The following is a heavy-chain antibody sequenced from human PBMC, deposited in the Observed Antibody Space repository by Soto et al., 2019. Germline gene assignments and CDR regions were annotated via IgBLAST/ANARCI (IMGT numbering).Heavy chain of an antibody. CDR3: ARDEYQLLSSVSWFDS. D-gene: IGHD2-2*01. Sequence: LSLTCTVSGGSISDDSYWSWIRQTPGKGLEWIGYIYHTGNTYYNPSLRSRVSISVDKSKSQFSLKLISVTAADTAVYFCARDEYQLLSSVSWFDSWGQGXLVTVYS. CDR2: IYHTGNT. CDR1: GGSISDDSY. J-gene: IGHJ5*01. V-gene: IGHV4-30-4*01.